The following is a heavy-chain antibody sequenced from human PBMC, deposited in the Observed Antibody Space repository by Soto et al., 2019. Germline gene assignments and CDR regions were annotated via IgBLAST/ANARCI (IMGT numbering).Heavy chain of an antibody. J-gene: IGHJ4*02. CDR3: ARNAVTEGDYCFDR. V-gene: IGHV4-31*03. D-gene: IGHD4-17*01. CDR2: IFYTGST. CDR1: GGSISSGAYY. Sequence: QVQLQESGPGLVKPSQTLSLACSVSGGSISSGAYYWSWIRQHPGEGLEWIGYIFYTGSTYYNPSLKIRVTISVDTFKNQFSLKLSSVSAADTAVYYCARNAVTEGDYCFDRWGQGTLVTVSS.